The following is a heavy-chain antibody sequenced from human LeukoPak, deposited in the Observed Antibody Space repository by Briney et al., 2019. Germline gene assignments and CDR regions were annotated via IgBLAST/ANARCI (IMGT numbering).Heavy chain of an antibody. CDR1: GGAISRYY. Sequence: SETLSLTCSVSGGAISRYYWSWIRQPPGKGLEWIGYIYYSGSTNYNPSLKSRVTISVDTSKNQFSLKLRSVTAADTAVYYCARVRGSSGSYEYYHYMDVWGKGTTVTVSS. CDR3: ARVRGSSGSYEYYHYMDV. CDR2: IYYSGST. J-gene: IGHJ6*03. V-gene: IGHV4-59*01. D-gene: IGHD1-26*01.